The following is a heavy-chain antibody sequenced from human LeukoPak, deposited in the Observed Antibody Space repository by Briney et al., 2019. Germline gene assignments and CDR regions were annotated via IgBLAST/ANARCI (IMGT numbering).Heavy chain of an antibody. V-gene: IGHV3-23*01. CDR3: AKDSWNDDWFDP. Sequence: HPGESLRLSCAASGLTFSSYAISWVRQAPGKGLEWVSAISGSGGSTYYADSVKGRFTISRDNSKNTLYLQMNSLRAEDTAVYYCAKDSWNDDWFDPWGQGTLVTVSS. J-gene: IGHJ5*02. CDR2: ISGSGGST. CDR1: GLTFSSYA. D-gene: IGHD1-1*01.